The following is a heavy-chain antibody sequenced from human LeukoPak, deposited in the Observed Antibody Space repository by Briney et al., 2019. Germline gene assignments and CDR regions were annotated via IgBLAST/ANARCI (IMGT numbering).Heavy chain of an antibody. CDR1: GGSISLYY. D-gene: IGHD3-10*01. J-gene: IGHJ4*02. CDR2: IYYSGSP. V-gene: IGHV4-59*01. CDR3: ASGGSGNYHDY. Sequence: SETLSLTCTVSGGSISLYYWSWIRQPPGKGLEWIGYIYYSGSPNYSPSLKSRVTISVDTSKNQFSLRLSSVTAADMAVYYCASGGSGNYHDYWGQGTLVTVFS.